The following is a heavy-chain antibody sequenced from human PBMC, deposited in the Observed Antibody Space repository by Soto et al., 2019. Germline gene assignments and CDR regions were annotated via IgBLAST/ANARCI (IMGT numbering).Heavy chain of an antibody. Sequence: EVQLLEAGGGLVQPGGSLRLSCAASGFTFSSYAMSWVRQAPGKGLEWVSAISGSGGSTYYADSVKGRFTISRDNSKNPLYLQMNSLRAEATAVYYCPKASYRSGLPPFDYWGQRTLVTVSS. CDR1: GFTFSSYA. CDR2: ISGSGGST. J-gene: IGHJ4*02. V-gene: IGHV3-23*01. CDR3: PKASYRSGLPPFDY. D-gene: IGHD6-19*01.